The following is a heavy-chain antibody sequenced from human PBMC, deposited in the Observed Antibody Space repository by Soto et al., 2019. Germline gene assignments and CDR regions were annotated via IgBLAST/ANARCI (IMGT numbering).Heavy chain of an antibody. CDR1: GFTFSSYG. CDR2: ISYDGSNK. D-gene: IGHD3-22*01. V-gene: IGHV3-30*18. Sequence: GGSLRLSCAASGFTFSSYGMHWVRQAPGKGLEWVAVISYDGSNKYYADSVKGRFTISRDNSKNTLYLQMNSLRAEDTAVYYCAKQEPHFYDSSGYSDYWGQGTLVTVSS. J-gene: IGHJ4*02. CDR3: AKQEPHFYDSSGYSDY.